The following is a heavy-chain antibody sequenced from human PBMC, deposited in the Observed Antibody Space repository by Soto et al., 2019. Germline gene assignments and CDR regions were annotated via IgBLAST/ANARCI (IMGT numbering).Heavy chain of an antibody. CDR1: GYTFFTYN. CDR2: ISTDSGDT. CDR3: ARHHGPTTSDHWFDP. J-gene: IGHJ5*02. V-gene: IGHV1-18*01. D-gene: IGHD5-12*01. Sequence: QVHLVQSGVEVKTPGASVKVSCQASGYTFFTYNISWVRQAPGQGLEWMGWISTDSGDTKYAQKFQGRVTMTTDTSTTTAYLELRSLRSDGTAVYYCARHHGPTTSDHWFDPWGQGTLVTVSS.